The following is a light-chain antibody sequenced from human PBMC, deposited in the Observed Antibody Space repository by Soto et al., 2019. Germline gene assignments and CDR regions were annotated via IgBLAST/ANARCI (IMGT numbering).Light chain of an antibody. Sequence: QSALTRAASVSGSPGQSITISCTGTSSDVGSYNLVSWYQQLPGKAPKLIIFEVNERPSGISNRFSGSKSGNTASLTISVLQGEDEAHYYCCSYAGRSIFVFGGGTKLTVL. J-gene: IGLJ2*01. CDR2: EVN. CDR1: SSDVGSYNL. CDR3: CSYAGRSIFV. V-gene: IGLV2-23*02.